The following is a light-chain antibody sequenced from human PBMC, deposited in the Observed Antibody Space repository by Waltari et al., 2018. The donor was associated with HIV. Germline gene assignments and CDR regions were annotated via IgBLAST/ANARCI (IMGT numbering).Light chain of an antibody. CDR3: QSYDSSLSGSV. CDR1: SSNIGAGYD. V-gene: IGLV1-40*01. CDR2: GSS. Sequence: QSVLTQPPSVSGAPGQRVTISCTGSSSNIGAGYDVHWYQQLPGTAPKLLIYGSSNRPSGVPDRFSGSKSCTSASLAITWLQAEDEADYYCQSYDSSLSGSVFGGGTKLTVL. J-gene: IGLJ2*01.